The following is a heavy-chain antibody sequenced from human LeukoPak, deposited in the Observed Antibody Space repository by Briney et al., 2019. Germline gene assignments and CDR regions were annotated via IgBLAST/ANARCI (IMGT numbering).Heavy chain of an antibody. V-gene: IGHV4-61*02. D-gene: IGHD6-13*01. J-gene: IGHJ4*02. CDR3: ARNLGSSWPYYFDY. Sequence: SETLSLTCTVSGSSISSGSYYWSWIRQPAGKGLEWIGRIYTSGSTNYNPSLKSRVTISVDTSKNQFSLKLSSVTAADTAVYYCARNLGSSWPYYFDYWGQGTLVTVSS. CDR2: IYTSGST. CDR1: GSSISSGSYY.